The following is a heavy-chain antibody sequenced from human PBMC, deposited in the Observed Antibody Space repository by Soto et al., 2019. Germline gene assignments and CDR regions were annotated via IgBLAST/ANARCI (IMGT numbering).Heavy chain of an antibody. V-gene: IGHV3-23*01. J-gene: IGHJ6*03. CDR3: AKDQTTVTTFYYYYYMDV. Sequence: GGSLRLSCAASGFTFSSYAMSWVRQAPGKGLEWVSAISGSGGSTYYADSVKGRFTISRDNSKNTLYLQMNSLRAEDTAVYYCAKDQTTVTTFYYYYYMDVWGKGTTVTVSS. CDR2: ISGSGGST. CDR1: GFTFSSYA. D-gene: IGHD4-17*01.